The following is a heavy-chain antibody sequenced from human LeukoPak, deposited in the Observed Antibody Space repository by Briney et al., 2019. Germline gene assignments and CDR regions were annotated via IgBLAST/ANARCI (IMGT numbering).Heavy chain of an antibody. CDR2: IGNSVTNT. V-gene: IGHV3-23*05. J-gene: IGHJ4*02. CDR1: GLTFSSSW. D-gene: IGHD2-8*01. CDR3: AKRGVRPNYYFDY. Sequence: GGSLRLSCAVSGLTFSSSWMDWVRQAPGKGLEWVSTIGNSVTNTYYADSVKGRFTISRDNSKNTLYLQMNTLRAEDAAVYYCAKRGVRPNYYFDYWGQGTLVTVSS.